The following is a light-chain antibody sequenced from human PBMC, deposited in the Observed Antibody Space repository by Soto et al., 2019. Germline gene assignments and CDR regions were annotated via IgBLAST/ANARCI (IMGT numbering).Light chain of an antibody. J-gene: IGKJ2*01. CDR2: GAS. Sequence: EIVMTQSPATLSVSPGERATLSCRASQSVGSDLAWYQQKPGQAPRLLIYGASTRATGIPDRFSGSGSDTDFSLTIRRLDPEDFAMYYCLLYFSPDRYTFGPGTKVQIK. CDR1: QSVGSD. CDR3: LLYFSPDRYT. V-gene: IGKV3D-15*01.